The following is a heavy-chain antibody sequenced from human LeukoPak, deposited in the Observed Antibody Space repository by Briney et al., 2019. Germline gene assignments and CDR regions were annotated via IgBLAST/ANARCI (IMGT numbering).Heavy chain of an antibody. Sequence: ASGTLSLTCAVSGGSISSSNWWSWVRQPPGKGLEWIGEIYHSGSTNYNPSLKSRVTISVDKSKNQFSLKLSSVTAADTAVYYCARARYDILTGYSPSYYFDYWGQGTPVTVSS. J-gene: IGHJ4*02. CDR1: GGSISSSNW. CDR2: IYHSGST. V-gene: IGHV4-4*02. CDR3: ARARYDILTGYSPSYYFDY. D-gene: IGHD3-9*01.